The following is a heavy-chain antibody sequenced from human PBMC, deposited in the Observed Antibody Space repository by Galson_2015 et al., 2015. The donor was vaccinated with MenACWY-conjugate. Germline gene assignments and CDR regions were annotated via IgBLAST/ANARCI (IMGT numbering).Heavy chain of an antibody. CDR3: ARDYGSGTYYMGWFDP. V-gene: IGHV3-48*02. J-gene: IGHJ5*02. CDR2: ISSTSTTI. D-gene: IGHD3-10*01. CDR1: RISFRTYN. Sequence: SLRLSCAASRISFRTYNMNWVRQAPGKGLGWVSYISSTSTTIYYADSVKGRFTISRDNAKNSLYLQMNSLRDEDTAVYYCARDYGSGTYYMGWFDPWGQGTLVTVSS.